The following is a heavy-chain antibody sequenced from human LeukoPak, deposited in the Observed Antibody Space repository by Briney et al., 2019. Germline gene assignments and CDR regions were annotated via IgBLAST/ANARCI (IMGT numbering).Heavy chain of an antibody. J-gene: IGHJ5*02. CDR2: IYYSGNT. CDR1: GGSISSSGSY. V-gene: IGHV4-39*07. D-gene: IGHD5-18*01. CDR3: ARVDSYGLSRWFDP. Sequence: SETLSLTCTVSGGSISSSGSYWGWIRQPPGKGLEWIGSIYYSGNTYNPSLKSRVTISVDTSKNQFSLNLTSVNAADTAVYYCARVDSYGLSRWFDPWGQGTLVTVSS.